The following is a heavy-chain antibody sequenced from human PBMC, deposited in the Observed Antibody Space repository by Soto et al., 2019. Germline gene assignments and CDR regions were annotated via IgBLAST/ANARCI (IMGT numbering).Heavy chain of an antibody. J-gene: IGHJ4*02. Sequence: ASVKVSCKASGYTFTSYDINCVRQATGQGLEWMGWMNPNSGNTVYAQKFQGRVTMTRNTSISTAYMELSSLRSEDTAVYYCARERSYGLDYWGQGTLVTVSS. V-gene: IGHV1-8*01. CDR1: GYTFTSYD. CDR3: ARERSYGLDY. D-gene: IGHD5-18*01. CDR2: MNPNSGNT.